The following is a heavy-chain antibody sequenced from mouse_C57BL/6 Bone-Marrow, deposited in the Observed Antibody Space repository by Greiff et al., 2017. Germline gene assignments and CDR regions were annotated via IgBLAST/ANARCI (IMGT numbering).Heavy chain of an antibody. V-gene: IGHV1-52*01. J-gene: IGHJ3*01. CDR1: GYTFTSYW. CDR2: IDPSDSET. D-gene: IGHD2-2*01. Sequence: VQLQQPGAELVRPGSSVKLSCKASGYTFTSYWMHWVKQRPIQGLEWIGNIDPSDSETHYNQKFKDKATLTVDKSSSTAYMQLSSLTSEDSAVYYCARWGVTTGNWLAYWGQGTLVTVSA. CDR3: ARWGVTTGNWLAY.